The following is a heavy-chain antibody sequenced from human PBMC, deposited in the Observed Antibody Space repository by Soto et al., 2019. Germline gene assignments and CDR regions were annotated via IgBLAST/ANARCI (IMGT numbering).Heavy chain of an antibody. CDR2: IYYSGST. CDR1: GCSISSYY. J-gene: IGHJ4*02. V-gene: IGHV4-59*01. Sequence: SETLSLTCTVSGCSISSYYWSWIRQPPGKGLEWIGYIYYSGSTNYNPSLKSRVTISVDTSKNQFSLKLSSVTAADTAVYYCAREGGQYYYDSSGYYFDYWGQGTLVTVSS. D-gene: IGHD3-22*01. CDR3: AREGGQYYYDSSGYYFDY.